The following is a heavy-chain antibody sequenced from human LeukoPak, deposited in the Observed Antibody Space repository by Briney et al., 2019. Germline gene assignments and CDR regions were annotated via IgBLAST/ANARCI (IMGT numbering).Heavy chain of an antibody. CDR1: GGTFSSYA. CDR3: ASHNPSAFQH. J-gene: IGHJ1*01. D-gene: IGHD1-1*01. CDR2: IIPILGIA. V-gene: IGHV1-69*04. Sequence: ASVKVSCKASGGTFSSYAISWVRQAPGQGLEWMGRIIPILGIANYAQKFQGRVTITADKSTSTAYMELRSLRSDDTAVYYCASHNPSAFQHWGQGTLVTVSS.